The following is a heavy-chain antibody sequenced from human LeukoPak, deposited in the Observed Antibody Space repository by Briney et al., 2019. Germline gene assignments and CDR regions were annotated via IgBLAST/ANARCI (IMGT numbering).Heavy chain of an antibody. CDR3: AKGLLDYVWGSRPDY. CDR2: ISYDGSNK. Sequence: GRSLRLSCAASGFTFSSYAMHWVRQAPGKGLEWVAVISYDGSNKYYADSVKGRFTISRDNSKNTLYLQMNSLRAEDTAVYYCAKGLLDYVWGSRPDYWGQGTLVTVSS. CDR1: GFTFSSYA. V-gene: IGHV3-30-3*01. J-gene: IGHJ4*02. D-gene: IGHD3-16*01.